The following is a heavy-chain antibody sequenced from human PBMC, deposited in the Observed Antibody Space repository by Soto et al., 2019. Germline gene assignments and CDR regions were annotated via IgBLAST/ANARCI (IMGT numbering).Heavy chain of an antibody. D-gene: IGHD6-6*01. CDR2: IYYSGST. CDR1: GGSISSYY. V-gene: IGHV4-59*01. J-gene: IGHJ2*01. CDR3: ASSSSLGFDL. Sequence: QVQLQESGPGLVKPSETLSLTCTVSGGSISSYYWSWIRQPPGKGLEWIGYIYYSGSTNYNPSLKSRVTISVDTSKNQFSLKLSSVTAADTAVYYCASSSSLGFDLWGRGTLVTVSS.